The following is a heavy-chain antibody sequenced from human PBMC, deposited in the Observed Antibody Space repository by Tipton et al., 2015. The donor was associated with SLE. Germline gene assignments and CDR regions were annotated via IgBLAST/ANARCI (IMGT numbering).Heavy chain of an antibody. Sequence: LSLTCSVSGGSISSGSYYWSWIRQPAGKGLEWIGRIYSRGSTNSNLSLKSRVTISVDTSKNHFSLKLSSVTAADTAVYYCASSSPGYTSGGGSLDYWGQGTLVTVSS. D-gene: IGHD6-19*01. CDR1: GGSISSGSYY. V-gene: IGHV4-61*02. J-gene: IGHJ4*02. CDR2: IYSRGST. CDR3: ASSSPGYTSGGGSLDY.